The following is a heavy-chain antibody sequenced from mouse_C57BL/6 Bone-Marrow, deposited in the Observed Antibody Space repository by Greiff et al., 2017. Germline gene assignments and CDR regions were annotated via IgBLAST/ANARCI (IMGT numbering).Heavy chain of an antibody. V-gene: IGHV1-15*01. CDR1: GYTFTDYE. J-gene: IGHJ2*01. D-gene: IGHD1-1*01. CDR2: IDPETGGT. Sequence: QVQLKQSGAELVRPGASVTLSCKASGYTFTDYEMHWVKQTPVHGLEWIGAIDPETGGTAYNQKFKGKAILTADKSSSTAYMELRSLTSEDSAVYYCTTDYYGFDYWGQGTTLTVSS. CDR3: TTDYYGFDY.